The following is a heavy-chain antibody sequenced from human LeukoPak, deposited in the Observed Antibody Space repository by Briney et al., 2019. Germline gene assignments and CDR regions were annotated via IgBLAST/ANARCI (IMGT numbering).Heavy chain of an antibody. CDR2: IYYSGST. V-gene: IGHV4-59*08. Sequence: SETLSLTCTVSGGSISSYYWSWIRQPPGKGLEWIGYIYYSGSTNYNPSLKSRVTISVDTSKNQFSLKLSSVTAADTTVYYCARQDIAAAGPFDYWGQGTLVTVSS. CDR3: ARQDIAAAGPFDY. D-gene: IGHD6-13*01. J-gene: IGHJ4*02. CDR1: GGSISSYY.